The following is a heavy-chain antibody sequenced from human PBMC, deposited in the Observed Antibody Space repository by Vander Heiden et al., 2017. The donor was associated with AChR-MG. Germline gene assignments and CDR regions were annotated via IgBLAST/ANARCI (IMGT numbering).Heavy chain of an antibody. D-gene: IGHD5-12*01. CDR3: ARISRIVDPPTDNYYYGMDM. CDR2: ISSTSTYI. J-gene: IGHJ6*02. V-gene: IGHV3-21*04. CDR1: GFTFSTYI. Sequence: EVQVVESGGGLVKPGRSRRLSCAASGFTFSTYIMTWVRQAPGQGLEWVSSISSTSTYIEYAVSVKGRCTVSRDNAKNSLYLQLNSLRAEATDVYYCARISRIVDPPTDNYYYGMDMWGQGTTVTVSS.